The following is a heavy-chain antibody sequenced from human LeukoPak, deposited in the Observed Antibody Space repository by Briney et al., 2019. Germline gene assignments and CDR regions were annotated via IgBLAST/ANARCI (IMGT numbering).Heavy chain of an antibody. D-gene: IGHD2-2*01. CDR2: IYSGGST. J-gene: IGHJ3*02. CDR1: GFTVSSNY. Sequence: PGGSLRLSCAASGFTVSSNYMSWVRQAPGKGLEWVSVIYSGGSTYYADSVKGRFTISRDNSKNTLYLQMNSLRAEDTAVYYCARYCSSTSCYLYAFDIWGKGTTVTVSS. V-gene: IGHV3-53*01. CDR3: ARYCSSTSCYLYAFDI.